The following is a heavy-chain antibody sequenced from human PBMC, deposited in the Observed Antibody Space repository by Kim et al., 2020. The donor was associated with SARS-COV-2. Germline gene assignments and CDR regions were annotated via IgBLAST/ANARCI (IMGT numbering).Heavy chain of an antibody. D-gene: IGHD5-18*01. CDR1: GSSFSRFA. CDR2: ITNDGVDK. V-gene: IGHV3-21*01. J-gene: IGHJ4*02. CDR3: TSPLDGYDPRDF. Sequence: GGSLRLSCTASGSSFSRFAIHWVRQAPGKGLEWVSSITNDGVDKYYAESVRGRFTISRDIAKHSVFLQMDSLGVEDTATYYCTSPLDGYDPRDFWGQGTLVAVSS.